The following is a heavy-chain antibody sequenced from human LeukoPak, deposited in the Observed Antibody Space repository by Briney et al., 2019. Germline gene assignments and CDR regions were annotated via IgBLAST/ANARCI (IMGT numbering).Heavy chain of an antibody. D-gene: IGHD1-1*01. CDR2: ISAYNGNT. Sequence: ASVTVSFKASGYTFTIYGISWVRQAPGQGLEGMGWISAYNGNTNYAQKLQGRVTMTTDTSTSTAYMELRSLRSDDTAVYYCARSTGTTYYYYYYMDVWGKGTTVTVSS. CDR1: GYTFTIYG. CDR3: ARSTGTTYYYYYYMDV. J-gene: IGHJ6*03. V-gene: IGHV1-18*01.